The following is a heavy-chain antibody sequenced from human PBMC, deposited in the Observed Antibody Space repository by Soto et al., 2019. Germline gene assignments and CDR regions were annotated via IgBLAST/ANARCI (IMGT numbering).Heavy chain of an antibody. CDR3: ARDLTPDYSESSGYYDY. CDR1: GDSVSSNSAA. Sequence: SHTLSLTCAISGDSVSSNSAAWNWIRQSPSRGLEWLGRTYYRSKWYNDYAVSVKSRITINPDTSKNQFCLQLNSVTPEDTAVYYCARDLTPDYSESSGYYDYWGQGTLVTVSA. D-gene: IGHD3-22*01. V-gene: IGHV6-1*01. CDR2: TYYRSKWYN. J-gene: IGHJ4*02.